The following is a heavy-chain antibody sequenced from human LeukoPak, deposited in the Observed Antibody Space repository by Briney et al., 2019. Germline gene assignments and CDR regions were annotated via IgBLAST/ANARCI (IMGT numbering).Heavy chain of an antibody. CDR2: INPNSGGT. CDR3: ARVLDSIAALFDP. CDR1: GYTFTGYY. J-gene: IGHJ5*02. V-gene: IGHV1-2*02. Sequence: ASVKVSCKASGYTFTGYYMHWVRQAPGQGLEWMGWINPNSGGTNYAQKFQGRVTMTTDTSTSTAYMELRSLRSDDTAVYYCARVLDSIAALFDPWGQGTLVTVSS. D-gene: IGHD6-6*01.